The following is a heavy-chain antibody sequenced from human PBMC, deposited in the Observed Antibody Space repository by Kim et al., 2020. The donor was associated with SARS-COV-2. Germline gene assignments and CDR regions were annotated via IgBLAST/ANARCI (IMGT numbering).Heavy chain of an antibody. V-gene: IGHV1-69*13. CDR3: ARGREVVVPAAMPLNPSYYYYGMDV. CDR2: IIPIFGTA. CDR1: GGTFSSYA. Sequence: SVKVSCKASGGTFSSYAISWVRQAPGQGLEWMGGIIPIFGTANYAQKFQGRVTITADESTSTAYMELSSLRSEDTAVYYCARGREVVVPAAMPLNPSYYYYGMDVWGQGTTVTVSS. J-gene: IGHJ6*02. D-gene: IGHD2-2*01.